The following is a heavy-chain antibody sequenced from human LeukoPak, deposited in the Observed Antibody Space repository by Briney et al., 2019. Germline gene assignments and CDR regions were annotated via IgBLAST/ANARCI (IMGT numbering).Heavy chain of an antibody. V-gene: IGHV1-46*01. D-gene: IGHD3-22*01. J-gene: IGHJ4*02. CDR2: INPSGSSA. CDR3: LGGDSSGYRYY. CDR1: GYTFTSNY. Sequence: GASVKVSCKASGYTFTSNYMQWVRQAPGQGLEWMGIINPSGSSAGYGQKFQGRVTLTRDTSTSTVYMELSSLRSEDTAVYYCLGGDSSGYRYYWGQGTLVTVSS.